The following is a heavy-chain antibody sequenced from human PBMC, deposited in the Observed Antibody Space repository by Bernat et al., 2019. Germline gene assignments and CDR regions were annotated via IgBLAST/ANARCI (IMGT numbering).Heavy chain of an antibody. D-gene: IGHD6-13*01. CDR3: ARPRYSSSFEGDFDI. CDR2: ISYSGST. Sequence: QLQLQESGPGLVKPSETLSLTCTVSGGSIISNSYYLGWIRQPPGKGLEWIGSISYSGSTYYNPSLKSRVTISVDTSKNQFCLRLNSVTAADTAVYYCARPRYSSSFEGDFDIWGQGTMVTVSS. V-gene: IGHV4-39*01. J-gene: IGHJ3*02. CDR1: GGSIISNSYY.